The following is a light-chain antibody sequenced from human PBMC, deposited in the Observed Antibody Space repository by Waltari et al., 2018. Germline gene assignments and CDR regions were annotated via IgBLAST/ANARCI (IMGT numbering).Light chain of an antibody. CDR1: QNIKNY. CDR3: QQSYSDPPNT. Sequence: DIQTTQSPSSLSASVGDRVTITCRASQNIKNYLNWYQHKPGKAPKLLIYAASSLQSGVPSRCSGSGSGTDFSLIISSLQPEDFATYYCQQSYSDPPNTFGHGTRLEIK. CDR2: AAS. J-gene: IGKJ5*01. V-gene: IGKV1-39*01.